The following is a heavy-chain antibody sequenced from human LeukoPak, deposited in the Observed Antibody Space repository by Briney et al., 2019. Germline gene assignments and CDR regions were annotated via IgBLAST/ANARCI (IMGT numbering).Heavy chain of an antibody. V-gene: IGHV4-34*01. D-gene: IGHD4-17*01. CDR3: ARRDDYGDYGWFDP. Sequence: TSETLSLTCAVYGGSFSGYYWSWIRQPPGKGLEWIGKINHSGSTNYNPSLKSRVTISVDTSKNQFSLKLSSVTAADTAVYYCARRDDYGDYGWFDPWGQGTLVTVSS. J-gene: IGHJ5*02. CDR1: GGSFSGYY. CDR2: INHSGST.